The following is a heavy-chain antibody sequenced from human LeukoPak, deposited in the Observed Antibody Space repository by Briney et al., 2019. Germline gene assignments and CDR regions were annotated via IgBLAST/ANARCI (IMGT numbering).Heavy chain of an antibody. Sequence: PGGSLRLSCAASGFTFSSYAMSWVRQAPGKGLVWVSRINSDGSTTSYADSVKGRFTISRDNAKNTLYLQMNSLSAEDTAVYYCARQQQLSFDYWGQGTLVTVSS. V-gene: IGHV3-74*01. CDR2: INSDGSTT. J-gene: IGHJ4*02. D-gene: IGHD6-13*01. CDR3: ARQQQLSFDY. CDR1: GFTFSSYA.